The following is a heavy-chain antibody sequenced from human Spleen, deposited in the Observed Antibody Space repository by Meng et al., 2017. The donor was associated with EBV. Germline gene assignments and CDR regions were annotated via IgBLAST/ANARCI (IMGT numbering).Heavy chain of an antibody. Sequence: VQLLESGGGLVQPGGSLRRSCEASGFTFSDYYMNWIRQAPGKGLEWLSYISGSGSSTIYYADSVKGRFTISRDNAKSSLYLRMNSLRADDTAVYYCAVNIVGDGYFEHWGQGTLVTVSS. V-gene: IGHV3-11*01. CDR3: AVNIVGDGYFEH. CDR2: ISGSGSSTI. CDR1: GFTFSDYY. D-gene: IGHD1-26*01. J-gene: IGHJ4*02.